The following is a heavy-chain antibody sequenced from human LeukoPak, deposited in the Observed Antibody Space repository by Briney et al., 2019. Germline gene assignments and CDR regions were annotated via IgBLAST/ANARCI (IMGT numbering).Heavy chain of an antibody. V-gene: IGHV3-48*02. Sequence: GRSLRLSCAASGFTFDDYAMHWVRQAPGKGLEWVSYISSSSSTIYYADSVKGRFTISRDNAKNSLYLQMNSLRDEDTAVYYCARGPRRDGYLLSYYFDYWGQGTLVTVSS. D-gene: IGHD5-12*01. J-gene: IGHJ4*02. CDR2: ISSSSSTI. CDR3: ARGPRRDGYLLSYYFDY. CDR1: GFTFDDYA.